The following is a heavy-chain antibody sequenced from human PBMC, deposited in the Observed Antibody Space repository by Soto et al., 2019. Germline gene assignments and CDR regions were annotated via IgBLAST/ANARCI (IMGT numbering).Heavy chain of an antibody. V-gene: IGHV3-48*01. CDR1: GFTLSSYS. Sequence: EVQLVESGGGLVQPGGSLRLSCAASGFTLSSYSMNWVRQPPGKGLEWVSYVSSTSSTIYYADSVKGRFTISRDNAMNSVYLQMNSLRAEDTALYYCAIGRAVTTPGRNLDYWGQGTLVTVSS. J-gene: IGHJ4*01. D-gene: IGHD3-3*01. CDR3: AIGRAVTTPGRNLDY. CDR2: VSSTSSTI.